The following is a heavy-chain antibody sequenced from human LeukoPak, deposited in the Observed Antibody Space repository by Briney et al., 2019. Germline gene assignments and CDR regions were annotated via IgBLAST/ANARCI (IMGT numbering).Heavy chain of an antibody. CDR2: FDPEDGET. CDR1: GYTLTELS. V-gene: IGHV1-24*01. Sequence: GASVKVSCKVSGYTLTELSMHWVRQAPGKGLEWMGGFDPEDGETIYAQKFQGRVTMTEDTSTDTAYMELSSLRSEDTAVYYCATEFGELSHNWFDPWGQGTLVTVSS. CDR3: ATEFGELSHNWFDP. J-gene: IGHJ5*02. D-gene: IGHD3-10*01.